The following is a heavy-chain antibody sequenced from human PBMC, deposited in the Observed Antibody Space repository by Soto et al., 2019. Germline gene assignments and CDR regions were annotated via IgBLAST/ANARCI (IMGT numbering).Heavy chain of an antibody. CDR2: ISYDGSNK. D-gene: IGHD4-4*01. CDR1: GFTFSSYA. V-gene: IGHV3-30-3*01. Sequence: QVQLVESGGGVVQPGRSLRLSCAASGFTFSSYAMHWVRQAPGKGLEWVAVISYDGSNKYYADSVKGRFTNDRDNSKNALYLQMNSLSSAETAVYDTAGDQYSEEAYGMDVWGPGTTVAASS. J-gene: IGHJ6*02. CDR3: AGDQYSEEAYGMDV.